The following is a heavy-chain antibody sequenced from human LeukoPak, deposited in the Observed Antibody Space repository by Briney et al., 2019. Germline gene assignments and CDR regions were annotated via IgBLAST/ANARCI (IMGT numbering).Heavy chain of an antibody. Sequence: ASVKVSCKASGYTFTDDYVHWVRQAPGQGLEWMGWINPNSGVTNYAQKFQGRVTMTRDMSISTAYMELSRLRSDDTAVYYCARSPDILTGENFDYWGQGTLVTVSS. CDR3: ARSPDILTGENFDY. V-gene: IGHV1-2*02. J-gene: IGHJ4*02. CDR2: INPNSGVT. CDR1: GYTFTDDY. D-gene: IGHD3-9*01.